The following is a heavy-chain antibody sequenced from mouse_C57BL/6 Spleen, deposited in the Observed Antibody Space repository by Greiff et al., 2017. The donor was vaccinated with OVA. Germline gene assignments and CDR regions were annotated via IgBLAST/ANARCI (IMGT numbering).Heavy chain of an antibody. CDR1: GYTFTSYW. CDR2: IYTGSGST. Sequence: QVQLQQPGAELVQPGASVKMSCKASGYTFTSYWITWVTQRPGQGLEWVGDIYTGSGSTNYNEKFKSKATLTVDTSYSTAYMQLSSLTSEDSAVYYCARWSYDYDRPWFAYWGQGTLVTVSA. CDR3: ARWSYDYDRPWFAY. J-gene: IGHJ3*01. V-gene: IGHV1-55*01. D-gene: IGHD2-4*01.